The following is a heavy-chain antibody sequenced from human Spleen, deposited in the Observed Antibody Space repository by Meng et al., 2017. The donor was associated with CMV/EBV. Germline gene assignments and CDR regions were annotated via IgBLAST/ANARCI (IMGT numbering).Heavy chain of an antibody. CDR1: GFTFTNCA. J-gene: IGHJ4*02. CDR2: VSFDGTNK. Sequence: AASGFTFTNCAIHWVRQAPGKGLEWVAFVSFDGTNKYYADSVQGRFTISRDNSKNTVYLQMSSLRREDTAVYFCARVDNGYDLPFDFWGRGTLVTVSS. V-gene: IGHV3-30*04. CDR3: ARVDNGYDLPFDF. D-gene: IGHD5-12*01.